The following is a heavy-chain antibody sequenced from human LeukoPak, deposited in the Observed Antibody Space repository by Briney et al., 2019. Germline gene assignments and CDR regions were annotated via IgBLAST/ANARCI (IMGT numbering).Heavy chain of an antibody. CDR2: ISYDGSNK. CDR3: XXXXXXXXXFXSGXSYYFDY. D-gene: IGHD3-3*01. Sequence: PGRSLRLSCAASGFTFSSYAMHWVRQAPGKGLEWVAVISYDGSNKYYADSVKGRFTISRDNSKNTLYLQMNSLRAEDTAVYYCXXXXXXXXXFXSGXSYYFDYWGQGTLVTVSS. CDR1: GFTFSSYA. V-gene: IGHV3-30*04. J-gene: IGHJ4*02.